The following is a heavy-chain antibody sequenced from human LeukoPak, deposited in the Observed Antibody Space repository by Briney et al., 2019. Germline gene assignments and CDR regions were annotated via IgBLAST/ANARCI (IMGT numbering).Heavy chain of an antibody. D-gene: IGHD2-8*01. CDR1: GFTFSSYA. CDR2: ISYDGSNK. Sequence: GGSLRLSCAASGFTFSSYAMHWVRQAPGKGLEWVAVISYDGSNKYYADSVKGRFTISRDNSKNTLYLQMNSLRAEDTAVYYCARDGEGYCTNRVCSFLDYWGQGTLVTVSS. V-gene: IGHV3-30-3*01. CDR3: ARDGEGYCTNRVCSFLDY. J-gene: IGHJ4*02.